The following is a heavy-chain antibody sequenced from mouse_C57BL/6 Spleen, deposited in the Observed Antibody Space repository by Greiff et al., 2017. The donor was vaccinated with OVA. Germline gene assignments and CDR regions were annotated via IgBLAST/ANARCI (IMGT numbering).Heavy chain of an antibody. J-gene: IGHJ4*01. V-gene: IGHV1-52*01. CDR1: GYTFTSYW. CDR2: IDPSDSET. Sequence: QVQLQQSGAELVRPGSSVKLSCKASGYTFTSYWMHWVKQRPIQGLEWIGNIDPSDSETHYNQKFKDKATLTVDKSSSTAYMQLSSLTSEDSAVYYCARSGGRYYAMDYWGQGTSVTVSS. CDR3: ARSGGRYYAMDY. D-gene: IGHD3-2*02.